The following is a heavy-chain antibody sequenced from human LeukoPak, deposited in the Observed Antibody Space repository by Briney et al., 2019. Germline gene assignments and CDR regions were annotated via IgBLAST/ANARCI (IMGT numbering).Heavy chain of an antibody. CDR1: GASISSHY. CDR3: AREYDYGKFDF. V-gene: IGHV4-59*11. J-gene: IGHJ4*02. Sequence: SETLSLTCTVSGASISSHYWSWIRQPPGRGLEWIGYIHYSGITSYDPSLKSRVTMSIDTSKSQFSLNLNSVTAADTAVYYCAREYDYGKFDFWGPGTPLTVSS. CDR2: IHYSGIT. D-gene: IGHD4/OR15-4a*01.